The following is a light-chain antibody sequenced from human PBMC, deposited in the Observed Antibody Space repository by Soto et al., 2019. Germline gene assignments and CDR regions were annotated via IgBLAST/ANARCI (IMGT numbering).Light chain of an antibody. CDR2: EVS. Sequence: QSVLTQPASVSGSPGQSITVSCTGTSSDIGGYNYVSWYQQHPGRAPKLMIYEVSNRPSGVSLRFSGSKSGNTASLTISGLQAEDEADYYCSSYTTSSTLVFGTGTKVTVL. V-gene: IGLV2-14*01. CDR3: SSYTTSSTLV. J-gene: IGLJ1*01. CDR1: SSDIGGYNY.